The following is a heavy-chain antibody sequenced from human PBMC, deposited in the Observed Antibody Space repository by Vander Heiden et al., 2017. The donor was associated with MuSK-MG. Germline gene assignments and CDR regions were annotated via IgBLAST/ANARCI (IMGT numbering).Heavy chain of an antibody. V-gene: IGHV3-7*01. CDR2: IKQDGNEK. CDR1: GFTFSSFW. CDR3: ARAPYYYYLDA. Sequence: VRLVVSGGGLVQSGGSLRLSCKTSGFTFSSFWMAWLRQAPGKGLEWVAHIKQDGNEKYYEASVKGRFTISRDNAQNSVSLQMDTLRPEDTAVYFCARAPYYYYLDAWGEGTTVKVSS. J-gene: IGHJ6*03.